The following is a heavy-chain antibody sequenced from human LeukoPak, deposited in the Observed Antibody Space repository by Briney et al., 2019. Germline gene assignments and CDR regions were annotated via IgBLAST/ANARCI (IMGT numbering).Heavy chain of an antibody. V-gene: IGHV3-9*01. Sequence: PGGSLRLSCAASGFSFGDYAIHWVRQAPGKGLEWVSGISWNSGNIGYADSVKGRFTISRDNAKNSLYLQMNSLRAEDTAFYYCAKGQSSSWYGNYFDYWGQGTLVTVSS. CDR1: GFSFGDYA. J-gene: IGHJ4*02. CDR2: ISWNSGNI. CDR3: AKGQSSSWYGNYFDY. D-gene: IGHD6-13*01.